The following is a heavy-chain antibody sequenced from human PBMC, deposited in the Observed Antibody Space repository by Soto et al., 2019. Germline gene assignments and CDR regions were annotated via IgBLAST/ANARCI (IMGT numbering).Heavy chain of an antibody. CDR1: GFTFDDYA. V-gene: IGHV3-9*01. CDR3: AKDSSGGSGGSQAKDY. J-gene: IGHJ4*02. Sequence: VQLVESGGGLVQPGRSLRLSCAASGFTFDDYAMHWVRQAPGKGLEWVSGISWNSGSIGYADSVKGRFTISRDNAKNSLYLQMNSLRAEDTALYYCAKDSSGGSGGSQAKDYWGQGTLVTVSS. CDR2: ISWNSGSI. D-gene: IGHD2-15*01.